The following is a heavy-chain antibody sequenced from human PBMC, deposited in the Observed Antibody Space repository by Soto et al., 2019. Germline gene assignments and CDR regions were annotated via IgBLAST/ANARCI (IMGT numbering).Heavy chain of an antibody. CDR2: ISGSGDST. CDR1: GFTFSTYG. V-gene: IGHV3-23*01. J-gene: IGHJ4*02. CDR3: AKGDRIAAAGSIDY. Sequence: GGSLRLSCAASGFTFSTYGMNWVRRVPGKGLEWVSSISGSGDSTNYADSVKGRFTISRDNSKNTPYLQMSSLRVEDTAVYYCAKGDRIAAAGSIDYWGQGTLVTVSS. D-gene: IGHD6-13*01.